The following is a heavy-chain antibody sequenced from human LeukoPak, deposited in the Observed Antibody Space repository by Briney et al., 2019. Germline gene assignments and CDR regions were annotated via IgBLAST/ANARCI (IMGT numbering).Heavy chain of an antibody. CDR2: MSPNSGNT. D-gene: IGHD3-3*01. J-gene: IGHJ4*02. CDR3: ARFPRIFGLVIMSY. Sequence: ASVKVSCKASGYTFTSYDINWVRQATGQGLEWMGWMSPNSGNTSYAQKFQGRVTMTTNTSISTAYMELSSLRSEDTAVYYCARFPRIFGLVIMSYWGQGPLVTV. CDR1: GYTFTSYD. V-gene: IGHV1-8*01.